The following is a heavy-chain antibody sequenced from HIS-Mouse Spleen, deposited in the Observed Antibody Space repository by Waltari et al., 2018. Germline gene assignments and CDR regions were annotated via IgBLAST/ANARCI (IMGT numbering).Heavy chain of an antibody. V-gene: IGHV4-59*08. J-gene: IGHJ4*02. CDR1: GGSISSYY. CDR3: ARGGLLAATYYFDY. D-gene: IGHD2-15*01. CDR2: IYYSGST. Sequence: QVQLQESGPGLVKPSETLSLTCTVSGGSISSYYWSWIRQPPGKGLEWIGYIYYSGSTTDNPSLKSRVTISVDTSKNQFSLKLSSVTAADTAVYYCARGGLLAATYYFDYWGQGTLVTVSS.